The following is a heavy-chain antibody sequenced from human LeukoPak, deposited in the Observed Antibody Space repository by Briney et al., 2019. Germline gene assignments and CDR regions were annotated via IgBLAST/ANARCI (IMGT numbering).Heavy chain of an antibody. CDR3: AKVPTLEPFDY. D-gene: IGHD1-14*01. CDR1: GFTFSSYA. CDR2: ISYDGSNK. J-gene: IGHJ4*02. Sequence: GRSLRLSCAASGFTFSSYAMHWVRQAPGKGLEWVAVISYDGSNKYYADSVKGRFTISRDNSKNTLYLQMNSLRAEDTAVYYCAKVPTLEPFDYWGQGTLVTVSS. V-gene: IGHV3-30*04.